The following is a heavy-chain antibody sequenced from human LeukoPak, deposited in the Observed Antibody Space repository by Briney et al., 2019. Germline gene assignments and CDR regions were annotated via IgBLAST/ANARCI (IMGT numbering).Heavy chain of an antibody. CDR2: IYSGGST. J-gene: IGHJ4*02. CDR3: ARYHYDSSGYPYYFDY. CDR1: GFIVSDSY. Sequence: PGGSLRLSCAASGFIVSDSYMSWARQAPGKGLEWVSVIYSGGSTYYADSVKGRFTISRDNSKNTLYLQMNSLRAEDTAVYYCARYHYDSSGYPYYFDYWGQGTLVTVSS. D-gene: IGHD3-22*01. V-gene: IGHV3-53*01.